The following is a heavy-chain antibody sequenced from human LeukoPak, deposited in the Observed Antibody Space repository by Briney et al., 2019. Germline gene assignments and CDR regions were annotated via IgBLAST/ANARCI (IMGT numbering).Heavy chain of an antibody. D-gene: IGHD6-13*01. Sequence: SQTLSLTCAISGDSVSSNSAAWNWIRQSPSRGLEWLGRTYYRSKWYNDYAVSVKSRITINPDTSKNQFSLQLNSVTPEDTAVYYRAKEGRGIAAAGFYYYYGMDVWGQGTTVTVSS. V-gene: IGHV6-1*01. J-gene: IGHJ6*02. CDR2: TYYRSKWYN. CDR1: GDSVSSNSAA. CDR3: AKEGRGIAAAGFYYYYGMDV.